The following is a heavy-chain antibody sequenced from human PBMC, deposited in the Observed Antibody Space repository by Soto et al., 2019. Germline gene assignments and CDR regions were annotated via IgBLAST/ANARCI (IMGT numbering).Heavy chain of an antibody. D-gene: IGHD2-21*02. CDR1: GFSFTTYH. Sequence: EVQLLESGGGLVQPGGSLRLSCAASGFSFTTYHMVWVRQPPGEGLESVSSISAGGDRTYHAGSVKGRFTISRDNSKNMLYLHMNSLRAEDTAVYYCAKILTTADYYWYGMDVWGQGATVIVSS. V-gene: IGHV3-23*01. J-gene: IGHJ6*02. CDR3: AKILTTADYYWYGMDV. CDR2: ISAGGDRT.